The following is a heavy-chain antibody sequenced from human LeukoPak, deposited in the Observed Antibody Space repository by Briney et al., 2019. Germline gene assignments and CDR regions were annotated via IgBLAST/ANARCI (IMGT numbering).Heavy chain of an antibody. V-gene: IGHV4-59*01. D-gene: IGHD5-24*01. J-gene: IGHJ6*02. CDR2: IYYSGST. CDR1: GGPISSYY. CDR3: ARGEFEMATMGHYYYGMDV. Sequence: SETLSLTCTVSGGPISSYYWSWIRQPPGKGLEWIGYIYYSGSTNYNPSLKSRVTISVDTSKNQFSLKLSSVTAADTAVYYCARGEFEMATMGHYYYGMDVWGQGTTVTVSS.